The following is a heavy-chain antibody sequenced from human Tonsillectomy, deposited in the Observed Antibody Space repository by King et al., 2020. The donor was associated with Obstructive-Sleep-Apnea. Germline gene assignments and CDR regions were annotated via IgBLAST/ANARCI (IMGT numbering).Heavy chain of an antibody. CDR3: AKGSGSLLYYYYGMDV. J-gene: IGHJ6*02. CDR2: ISRGGVTI. V-gene: IGHV3-11*01. Sequence: VQLVESGGGLVKPGGSLRLSCAASGFTFSEYYMSWIRQAPGKGLEWVSYISRGGVTIYYGDSVKGRFTISRDDAKNSLYLQMNSRRAEDTAGYYCAKGSGSLLYYYYGMDVWGQGTTVTVSS. D-gene: IGHD3-10*01. CDR1: GFTFSEYY.